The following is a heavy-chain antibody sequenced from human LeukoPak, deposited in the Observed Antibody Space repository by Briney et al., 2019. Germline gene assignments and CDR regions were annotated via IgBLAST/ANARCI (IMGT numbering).Heavy chain of an antibody. J-gene: IGHJ4*02. V-gene: IGHV1-46*01. CDR2: INPSGGST. CDR1: GYTFTSYY. CDR3: ARSEYFYPTLFYFDY. Sequence: ASVEVSCKASGYTFTSYYMHWVRQAPGQGLEWMGIINPSGGSTSYAQKFQGRVTMTRDTSTSTVYMELSSLRADDTAVYYCARSEYFYPTLFYFDYWGQGTLVTVSS. D-gene: IGHD3-10*01.